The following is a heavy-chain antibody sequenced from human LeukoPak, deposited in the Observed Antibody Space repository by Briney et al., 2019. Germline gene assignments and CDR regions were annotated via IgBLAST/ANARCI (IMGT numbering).Heavy chain of an antibody. D-gene: IGHD3-3*01. V-gene: IGHV4-30-4*08. J-gene: IGHJ4*02. CDR3: ARGVFWSGYRNFDY. Sequence: SETLSLACTVSGGSISSGDYYRSWIRQPPGKGLEWNGYIYYSGSTYYNPSLKSRVTISVDTSKNQFSLKLSSVTAADTAVYYCARGVFWSGYRNFDYWGQGTLVTVSS. CDR1: GGSISSGDYY. CDR2: IYYSGST.